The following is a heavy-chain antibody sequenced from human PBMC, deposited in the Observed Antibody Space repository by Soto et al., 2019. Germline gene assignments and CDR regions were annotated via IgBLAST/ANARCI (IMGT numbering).Heavy chain of an antibody. D-gene: IGHD1-20*01. CDR3: ATRITVFGLLIPPFDP. V-gene: IGHV4-34*01. Sequence: SETLSLTCAVYGGSVNGYYWNWIRQPPGQGLEWIGEINHAGGTHYNPSLKSRVTMSVDTSKNQFSLRLSSVTAADTAIYYCATRITVFGLLIPPFDPWGQGTQVTVSS. CDR1: GGSVNGYY. J-gene: IGHJ5*02. CDR2: INHAGGT.